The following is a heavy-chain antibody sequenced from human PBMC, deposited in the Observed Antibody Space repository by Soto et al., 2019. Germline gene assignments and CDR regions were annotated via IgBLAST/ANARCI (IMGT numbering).Heavy chain of an antibody. J-gene: IGHJ4*02. Sequence: QVQQQESGPGLVKPSDTLSLTCRVSGAYICDFSWSRIRQPAGKGLEWIGRITINGNTQKNPSFKSLLAMSIDTSRNHFSLNLQSVTAADTALYYCARETGENGPYEDHWRTGTLVTVSS. V-gene: IGHV4-4*07. CDR2: ITINGNT. CDR1: GAYICDFS. D-gene: IGHD7-27*01. CDR3: ARETGENGPYEDH.